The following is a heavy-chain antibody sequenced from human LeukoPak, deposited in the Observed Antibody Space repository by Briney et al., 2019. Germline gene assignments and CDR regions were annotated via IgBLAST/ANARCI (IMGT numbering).Heavy chain of an antibody. J-gene: IGHJ6*03. D-gene: IGHD2-2*01. CDR1: GGSINNYY. CDR3: AREKGYCSSSSCYAGVGSRNDYYYYMDV. CDR2: IYYSGST. V-gene: IGHV4-59*12. Sequence: SETLSLTCTVSGGSINNYYWSWIRQPPGKGLEWIGYIYYSGSTNYSPSLKSRVTISVDTSKKQFSLKLSSVTAADTAVYYCAREKGYCSSSSCYAGVGSRNDYYYYMDVWGKGTTVTVSS.